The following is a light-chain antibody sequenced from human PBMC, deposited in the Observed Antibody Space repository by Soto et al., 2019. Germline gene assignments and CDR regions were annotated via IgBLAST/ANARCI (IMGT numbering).Light chain of an antibody. J-gene: IGKJ1*01. CDR2: KAS. V-gene: IGKV1-5*03. CDR1: QSINSW. CDR3: QQYNSYWT. Sequence: DIQMTQSPSTLSASVGDRVIITCRASQSINSWLAWYQQKPRKAPKLLIYKASSLESGVPSRFSGSGSGTEFTLTISSLQPDDFATYYCQQYNSYWTFGQGTKVEVK.